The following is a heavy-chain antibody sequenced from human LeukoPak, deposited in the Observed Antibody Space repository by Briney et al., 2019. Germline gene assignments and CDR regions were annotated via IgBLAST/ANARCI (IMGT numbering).Heavy chain of an antibody. D-gene: IGHD2-15*01. V-gene: IGHV3-48*01. CDR3: ARVAAVAPFDY. CDR1: GFTFSSYS. CDR2: ISSSSSTI. J-gene: IGHJ4*02. Sequence: GGSLRLSCAASGFTFSSYSMNWVRQAPGKGLEWVSYISSSSSTIYYADSVKGRFTISRDNAKNSLYLQMNSLRAEDTAVYYCARVAAVAPFDYWGQGTLVTVSS.